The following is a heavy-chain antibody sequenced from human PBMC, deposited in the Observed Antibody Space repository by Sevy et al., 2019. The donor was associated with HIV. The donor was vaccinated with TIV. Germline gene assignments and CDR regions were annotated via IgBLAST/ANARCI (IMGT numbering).Heavy chain of an antibody. V-gene: IGHV1-18*01. J-gene: IGHJ6*02. CDR3: ARAGGMDCSSTSCYALGAGDYYYGMDV. Sequence: ASVKVSCKASGYTFTSYGISWVRQAPGQGLEWMGWISAYNGNTNYAQKLQGRVTMTTDTSTSTAYMELRSLRSDDTAWYYCARAGGMDCSSTSCYALGAGDYYYGMDVWGQGTKVTVSS. CDR2: ISAYNGNT. CDR1: GYTFTSYG. D-gene: IGHD2-2*01.